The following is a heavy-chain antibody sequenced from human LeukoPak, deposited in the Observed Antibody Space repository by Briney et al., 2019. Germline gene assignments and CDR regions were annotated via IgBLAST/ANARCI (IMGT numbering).Heavy chain of an antibody. CDR1: GFTFSTYG. Sequence: TGGSLRLSCAASGFTFSTYGMHWVRQAPGKGLEWVVFIRFDGTNKYYADSVKGRFAISRDSSKNTLYLQMNSLRAEDTAVYYCAKGYCSGSCYNGLDYWGQGTLVTVSS. CDR3: AKGYCSGSCYNGLDY. CDR2: IRFDGTNK. J-gene: IGHJ4*02. D-gene: IGHD2-15*01. V-gene: IGHV3-30*02.